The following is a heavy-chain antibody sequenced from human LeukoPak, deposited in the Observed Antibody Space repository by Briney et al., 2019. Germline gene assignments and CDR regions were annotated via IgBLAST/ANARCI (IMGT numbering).Heavy chain of an antibody. CDR3: AREIVSSGCLDY. D-gene: IGHD6-19*01. CDR1: DFAFYGYS. Sequence: GGSLRLSCAASDFAFYGYSMHWVRQAPGKGLEWISSISSNSGYIYYADSVKGRFTISRDNAKNSLYLQVTGLRVKDTALYYCAREIVSSGCLDYWGQGSLVTVSS. J-gene: IGHJ4*02. V-gene: IGHV3-21*06. CDR2: ISSNSGYI.